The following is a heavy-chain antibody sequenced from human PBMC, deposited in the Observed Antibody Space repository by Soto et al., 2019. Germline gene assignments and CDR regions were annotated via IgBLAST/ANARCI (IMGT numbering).Heavy chain of an antibody. CDR2: ISGSGAYT. V-gene: IGHV3-23*01. Sequence: GGSLRLSCAASGFTFSSYAMTWVRQAPGKGLEWVSAISGSGAYTYYANSVKGRFTISRDNSKNTLYLQLNSLRAEDTAVYYCAKELTEDVVVVRFDSWGQGNLVTVSS. J-gene: IGHJ4*02. CDR3: AKELTEDVVVVRFDS. CDR1: GFTFSSYA. D-gene: IGHD2-2*01.